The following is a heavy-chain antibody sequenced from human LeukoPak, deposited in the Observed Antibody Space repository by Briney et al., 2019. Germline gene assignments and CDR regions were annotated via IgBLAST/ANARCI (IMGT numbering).Heavy chain of an antibody. CDR2: INQNGGEK. CDR3: ARDGTAPGLYFDL. CDR1: GLTFSDYW. Sequence: GGSLRLSCAVSGLTFSDYWVNWVRQAPGKGLEWVASINQNGGEKSYVDSVKGRFTISRDNPKNSLYLQMSSLRAEDTGVYYCARDGTAPGLYFDLWGQGTLVTVSS. J-gene: IGHJ4*01. V-gene: IGHV3-7*01. D-gene: IGHD6-13*01.